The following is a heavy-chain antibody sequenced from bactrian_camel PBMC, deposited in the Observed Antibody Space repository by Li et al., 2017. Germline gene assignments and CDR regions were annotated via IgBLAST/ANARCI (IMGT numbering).Heavy chain of an antibody. J-gene: IGHJ6*01. CDR1: SYSKWM. D-gene: IGHD5*01. Sequence: VESGGTLRLSCTASSYSKWMMGCFRQAPGKEREGVAFIDSEGSTRYADSVRGRFSIPQDNAKNTVYLQMNSLKPEDTAVYYCTARVTCGPPTGPCADGYWGQGTQVTVS. V-gene: IGHV3S53*01. CDR3: TARVTCGPPTGPCADGY. CDR2: IDSEGST.